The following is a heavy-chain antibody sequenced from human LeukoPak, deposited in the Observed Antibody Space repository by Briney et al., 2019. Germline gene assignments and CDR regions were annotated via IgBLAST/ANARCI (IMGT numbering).Heavy chain of an antibody. CDR3: ARVIGWDEPFDI. Sequence: PGGSLRLSCSASGFTLSNYWMHWVRQAPGKGLVWVSRINTDGSSTNYADSVKGRFTVSRDNAKNTLYLQMNSLRAEDTAVYYFARVIGWDEPFDIWGQGTMVTVSS. J-gene: IGHJ3*02. D-gene: IGHD1-26*01. CDR1: GFTLSNYW. V-gene: IGHV3-74*01. CDR2: INTDGSST.